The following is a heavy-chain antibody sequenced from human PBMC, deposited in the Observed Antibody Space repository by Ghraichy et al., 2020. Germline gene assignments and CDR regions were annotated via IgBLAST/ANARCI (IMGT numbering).Heavy chain of an antibody. CDR1: GFTFSGYA. CDR2: ISESGGST. J-gene: IGHJ4*02. CDR3: AKASGYSTGWCVDYYDD. V-gene: IGHV3-23*01. Sequence: GESLNISCAASGFTFSGYAMNWVRQAPLKGLQWVSSISESGGSTYYADYVKGRFTLSRDNSKNTLYLQIDRLRVDDTAVYYCAKASGYSTGWCVDYYDDWGQVTLVTVSS. D-gene: IGHD6-19*01.